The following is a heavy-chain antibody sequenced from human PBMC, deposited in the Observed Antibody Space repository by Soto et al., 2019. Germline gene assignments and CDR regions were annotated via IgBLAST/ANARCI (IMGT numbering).Heavy chain of an antibody. V-gene: IGHV1-69*06. CDR3: ARDETQGITVMEVAKSHAFNI. D-gene: IGHD3-22*01. CDR1: GGTFSSYT. J-gene: IGHJ3*02. CDR2: IIPISGTT. Sequence: QVQLLQSGAEVKKPGSSVKVSCKASGGTFSSYTISWVRQAPGQGLEWMGGIIPISGTTNYAQKFQGRVTIMADKSTSTAYMELSSLRSEDTAVYYCARDETQGITVMEVAKSHAFNIWGQGTLVTVSS.